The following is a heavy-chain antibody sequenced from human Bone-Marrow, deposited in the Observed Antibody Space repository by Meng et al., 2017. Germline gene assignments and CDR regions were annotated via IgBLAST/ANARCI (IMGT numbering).Heavy chain of an antibody. Sequence: QVQLQESGPGLVKPSGTLSLTCTVSGDSIRSDIWWSWVRQPPGKGLEWIGEVYQRGDTNYNPSLKSRVDISVDKSKNQFYLSLFSVTAADTAVYYCGRDQGRELINHWGQGTLVTVSS. V-gene: IGHV4-4*02. CDR3: GRDQGRELINH. D-gene: IGHD1-7*01. J-gene: IGHJ4*02. CDR2: VYQRGDT. CDR1: GDSIRSDIW.